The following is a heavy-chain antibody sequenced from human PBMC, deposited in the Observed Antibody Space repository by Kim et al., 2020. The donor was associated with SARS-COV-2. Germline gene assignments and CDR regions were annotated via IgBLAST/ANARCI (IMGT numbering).Heavy chain of an antibody. Sequence: YNPSLKSRVTISVDTSMNQFSLKLSSVTAADTAVYYCARGPGYYDSSGYSWGQGTLVTVSS. J-gene: IGHJ5*02. V-gene: IGHV4-59*09. D-gene: IGHD3-22*01. CDR3: ARGPGYYDSSGYS.